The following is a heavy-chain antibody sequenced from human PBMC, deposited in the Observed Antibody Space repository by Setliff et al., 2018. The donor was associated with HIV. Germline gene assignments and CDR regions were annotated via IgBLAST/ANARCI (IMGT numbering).Heavy chain of an antibody. V-gene: IGHV4-4*08. CDR3: ARDRRGYYYGSGSCYMDV. Sequence: PSETLSLTCTVSGDSISSYYWSWIRQPPGKGLEWIGYTYTSGIPDYNPSLKSRVTISGDTSKNQFSLKLSSVTAADTAVYYCARDRRGYYYGSGSCYMDVWGTGTTVTVSS. CDR1: GDSISSYY. D-gene: IGHD3-10*01. J-gene: IGHJ6*03. CDR2: TYTSGIP.